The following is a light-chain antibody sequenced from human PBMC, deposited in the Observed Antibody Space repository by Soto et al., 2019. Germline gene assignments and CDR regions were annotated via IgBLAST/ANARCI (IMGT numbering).Light chain of an antibody. Sequence: QSALTQPASVSGSPGQSITISCTGTSSDVGRYNYVSWYQQHPGKAPKLMIYEVSNRPSGVSNRFSGSKSGNTASLTISGLQAEDEADYYCRSYTTTSTRVFGGGTKLTVL. CDR3: RSYTTTSTRV. CDR2: EVS. CDR1: SSDVGRYNY. V-gene: IGLV2-14*01. J-gene: IGLJ3*02.